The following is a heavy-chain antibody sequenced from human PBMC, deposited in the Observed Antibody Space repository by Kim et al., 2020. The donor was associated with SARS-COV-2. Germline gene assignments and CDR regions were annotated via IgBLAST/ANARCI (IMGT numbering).Heavy chain of an antibody. CDR2: INPNSGGT. J-gene: IGHJ6*02. V-gene: IGHV1-2*06. CDR3: ARDDPYYYDSSGYYYYYYGMDV. Sequence: ASVKVSCKASGYTFTGYYMHWVRQAPGQGLEWMGRINPNSGGTNYAQMFQGRVTMTRDTSISTAYMELSRLRSDDTAVYYCARDDPYYYDSSGYYYYYYGMDVWGQGTTVTVSS. D-gene: IGHD3-22*01. CDR1: GYTFTGYY.